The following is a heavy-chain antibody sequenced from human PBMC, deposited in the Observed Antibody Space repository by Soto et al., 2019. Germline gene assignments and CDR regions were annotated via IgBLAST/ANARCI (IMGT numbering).Heavy chain of an antibody. D-gene: IGHD5-18*01. CDR1: GYTFTSYG. J-gene: IGHJ6*02. CDR2: ISAYNGNT. V-gene: IGHV1-18*01. CDR3: ARGGYSDTHRKQYGMDV. Sequence: QVQLVQSGAEVKKPGASVKVSCKASGYTFTSYGISWVRQAPGQGLEWMGWISAYNGNTNYAQKLQGRVTMTTDTSKSTAYMELRSLRSDDTAMDYCARGGYSDTHRKQYGMDVWGQGTTVTVSS.